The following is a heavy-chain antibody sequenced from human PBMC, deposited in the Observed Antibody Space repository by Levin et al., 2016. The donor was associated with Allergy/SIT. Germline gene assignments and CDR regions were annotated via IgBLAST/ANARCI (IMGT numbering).Heavy chain of an antibody. CDR2: IKQDGSEK. D-gene: IGHD2-8*01. CDR1: GFTFSGYW. V-gene: IGHV3-7*01. J-gene: IGHJ4*02. CDR3: GRDADCTDGVCFDY. Sequence: GESLKISCAASGFTFSGYWMTWVRQAPGKGLEWVANIKQDGSEKYYVDSVKGRFTISRDNAKNSLYLQLNSLRADDTALYYCGRDADCTDGVCFDYWGQGTLVTVSS.